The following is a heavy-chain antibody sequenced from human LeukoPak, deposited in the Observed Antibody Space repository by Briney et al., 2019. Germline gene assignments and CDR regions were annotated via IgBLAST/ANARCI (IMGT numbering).Heavy chain of an antibody. V-gene: IGHV4-61*02. D-gene: IGHD2-21*01. J-gene: IGHJ4*02. Sequence: SETLSLPRTVSGGPLSSGSYYWSWIRPPAGEGLEWIGRIYTSGSTNYNPSLKSRVTISVDTSKNQFSLKLSSVTAADTAVYYCAIHSAMGSHDYWGQGTLVTVSS. CDR1: GGPLSSGSYY. CDR3: AIHSAMGSHDY. CDR2: IYTSGST.